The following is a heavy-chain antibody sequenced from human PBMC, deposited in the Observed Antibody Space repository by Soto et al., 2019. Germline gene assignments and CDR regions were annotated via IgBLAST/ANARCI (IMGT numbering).Heavy chain of an antibody. CDR1: GFTFSSYS. Sequence: GGSLRLSCAASGFTFSSYSMNWVRQAPGKGLEWVSYISTNSRTIYYADSLKGRFTISRDNAKNSLYLQMNSLRAEDTAVYYCARVNYYYMDVWGKGTTVTVSS. CDR3: ARVNYYYMDV. V-gene: IGHV3-48*01. CDR2: ISTNSRTI. J-gene: IGHJ6*03.